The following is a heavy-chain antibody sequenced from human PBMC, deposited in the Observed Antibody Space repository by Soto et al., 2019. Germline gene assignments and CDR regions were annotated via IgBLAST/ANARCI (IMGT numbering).Heavy chain of an antibody. CDR1: GGFVTSGSYY. Sequence: QVQLQQWGAGLLKPSETLSLTCAVYGGFVTSGSYYWSWIRQPPGKGLEWIGEMSHSGGTHFNPSLKSRVTISVDTSKNQFTLKMSSVTAADTALYYCALVERGTATSVVDDFDIWGPGTMVTVSS. CDR2: MSHSGGT. D-gene: IGHD2-15*01. CDR3: ALVERGTATSVVDDFDI. V-gene: IGHV4-34*01. J-gene: IGHJ3*02.